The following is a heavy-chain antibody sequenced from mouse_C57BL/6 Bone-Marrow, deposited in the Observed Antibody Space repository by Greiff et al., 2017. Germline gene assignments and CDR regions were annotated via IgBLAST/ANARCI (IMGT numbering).Heavy chain of an antibody. D-gene: IGHD1-1*01. CDR1: GYTFTGYW. J-gene: IGHJ1*03. V-gene: IGHV1-9*01. Sequence: QVQLQQSGAELMKPGASVKLSCKATGYTFTGYWIEWVKQRPGHGLEWIGEILPGSGSTYYNEKFKGKATFTADTSSNTAYMQLSSLTTEDSAIYYCARRENYYGSSWYFDVWGTGTTVTVSS. CDR2: ILPGSGST. CDR3: ARRENYYGSSWYFDV.